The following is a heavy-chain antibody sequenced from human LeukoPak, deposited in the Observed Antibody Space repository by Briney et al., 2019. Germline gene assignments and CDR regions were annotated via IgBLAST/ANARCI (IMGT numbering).Heavy chain of an antibody. CDR1: GFTFSSYS. CDR3: ARGPHPRAMAPGSGYYYYMDV. Sequence: GSLRLSCAASGFTFSSYSMNWVRQAPGKGLEWIGEINHSGSTNYNPSLKSRVTISVDTSKNQFSLKLSSVTAADTAVYYCARGPHPRAMAPGSGYYYYMDVWGKGTTVTVSS. J-gene: IGHJ6*03. V-gene: IGHV4-34*01. D-gene: IGHD5-18*01. CDR2: INHSGST.